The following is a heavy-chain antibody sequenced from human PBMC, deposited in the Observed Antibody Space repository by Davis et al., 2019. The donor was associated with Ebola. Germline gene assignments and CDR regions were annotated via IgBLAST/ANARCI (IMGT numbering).Heavy chain of an antibody. V-gene: IGHV5-51*01. J-gene: IGHJ5*02. CDR1: GYSFTTYW. Sequence: GESLKISCKASGYSFTTYWIGWVRHLPGKGLEWMGIIYPDDSATTYSPSFQGQVTMSADKSISTAYLQWSSLQASDTATYYCARVPYFDRSVSAPHYFDPWGQGTRVTVSS. CDR3: ARVPYFDRSVSAPHYFDP. CDR2: IYPDDSAT. D-gene: IGHD3-9*01.